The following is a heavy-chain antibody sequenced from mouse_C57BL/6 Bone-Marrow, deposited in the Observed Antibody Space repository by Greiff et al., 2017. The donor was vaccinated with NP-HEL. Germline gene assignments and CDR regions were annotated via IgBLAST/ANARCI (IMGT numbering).Heavy chain of an antibody. D-gene: IGHD1-1*01. CDR1: GYTFTSYW. Sequence: VQLQQSGAELVKPGASVKLSCKASGYTFTSYWMHWVKQRPGQGLEWIGMIHPNSGSTNSNEKFKSKATLTVDKSSSTAYMQRSSLTSEDSAVYYCARITTVVAENFDYWGQGTTLTVSS. CDR3: ARITTVVAENFDY. V-gene: IGHV1-64*01. CDR2: IHPNSGST. J-gene: IGHJ2*01.